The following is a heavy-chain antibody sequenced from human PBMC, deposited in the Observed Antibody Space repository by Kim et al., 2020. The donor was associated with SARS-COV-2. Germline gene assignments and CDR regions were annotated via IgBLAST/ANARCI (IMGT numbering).Heavy chain of an antibody. V-gene: IGHV5-51*01. CDR1: GYSFTSYW. D-gene: IGHD6-6*01. CDR2: IYPGDSAT. Sequence: GESLKISCQGSGYSFTSYWIGWVRQMPGKGLEWMGIIYPGDSATRYSPSFQGQVTISADKSISAAYLQWSSLKASDTAIYYCARRGGGSSYSFDYWGQGTLVTVPT. CDR3: ARRGGGSSYSFDY. J-gene: IGHJ4*02.